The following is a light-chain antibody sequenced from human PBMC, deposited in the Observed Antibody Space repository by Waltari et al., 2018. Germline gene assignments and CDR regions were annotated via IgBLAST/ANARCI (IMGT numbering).Light chain of an antibody. CDR1: QSVSNNN. CDR2: GAS. CDR3: QKYGRSPRA. Sequence: ELVLTQSPGTLAVSPGERATLSCRASQSVSNNNLAWYQQKPGQAPTLPIYGASSSATGILDRFSGSGSETDFTLTIRRLGPEDFAVYYCQKYGRSPRAFGQGTKVEIK. V-gene: IGKV3-20*01. J-gene: IGKJ1*01.